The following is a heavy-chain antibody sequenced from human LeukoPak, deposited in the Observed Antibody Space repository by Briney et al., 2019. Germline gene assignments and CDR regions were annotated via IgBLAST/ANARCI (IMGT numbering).Heavy chain of an antibody. J-gene: IGHJ4*02. CDR2: INAGNGNT. Sequence: ASVKVSCKASGYTFTTYAIHWVRQAPGQRLEWMGWINAGNGNTKYSQKFQGRVTITRDTSASTAYMELSSLRSEDTAVYYCARGLGYSSSSDDYWGQGTLVTVSS. V-gene: IGHV1-3*01. D-gene: IGHD6-13*01. CDR3: ARGLGYSSSSDDY. CDR1: GYTFTTYA.